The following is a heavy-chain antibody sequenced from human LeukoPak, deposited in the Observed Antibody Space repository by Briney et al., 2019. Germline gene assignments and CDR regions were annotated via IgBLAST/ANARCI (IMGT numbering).Heavy chain of an antibody. CDR1: GGSINSSRSY. Sequence: SETLSLTCTVSGGSINSSRSYWGWIRQPPGKGLQWIGSFYYSGSTYYNPSLKSRVTISVDTSKNQFSLKLSSVTAADTAVYYCARVVRGTNPTALRARYGGNYFDYWGQGTLVTVSS. V-gene: IGHV4-39*07. CDR3: ARVVRGTNPTALRARYGGNYFDY. J-gene: IGHJ4*02. D-gene: IGHD4-23*01. CDR2: FYYSGST.